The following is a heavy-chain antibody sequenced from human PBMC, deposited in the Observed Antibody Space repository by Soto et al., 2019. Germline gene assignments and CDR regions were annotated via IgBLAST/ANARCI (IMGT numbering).Heavy chain of an antibody. CDR2: VNDSGNI. D-gene: IGHD3-10*01. CDR3: ARGLVLWFGDLTRRWGYYVYMDV. CDR1: GGSFSGYQ. J-gene: IGHJ6*03. Sequence: QVQLQQWGPGLLKPSETLSLTCAVYGGSFSGYQWCWIRQTPGQGLEWIGEVNDSGNINYNSSLRSRVTILVDTAKKQISRELSTGTAAETAGYVCARGLVLWFGDLTRRWGYYVYMDVWGKGTTVTVSS. V-gene: IGHV4-34*01.